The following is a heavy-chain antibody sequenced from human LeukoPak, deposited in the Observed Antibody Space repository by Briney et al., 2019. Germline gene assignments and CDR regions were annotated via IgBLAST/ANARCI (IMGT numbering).Heavy chain of an antibody. Sequence: ASVKVSCKASGYTFTSYGISWVRQAPGQGLEWMGWISAYNGNTNYAQKLQGRVTMTTDTSTSTAYMELRSLRSDDTAVYYCARVIEQWLVRGWFDPWGQGTLVTVSS. CDR1: GYTFTSYG. CDR3: ARVIEQWLVRGWFDP. D-gene: IGHD6-19*01. V-gene: IGHV1-18*01. J-gene: IGHJ5*02. CDR2: ISAYNGNT.